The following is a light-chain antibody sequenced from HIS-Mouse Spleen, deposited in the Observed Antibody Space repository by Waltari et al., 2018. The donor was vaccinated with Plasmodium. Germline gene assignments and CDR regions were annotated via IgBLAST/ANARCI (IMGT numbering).Light chain of an antibody. Sequence: PAVSVALGQTVRIPCQGDSLRSYYASWYRQKPGQAPVLVIYGKNNRPSGIPDRFSGSSSGNTATLTSTGAQAEEEADNYCNSRDSSGNHLVFGGGTKLTVL. J-gene: IGLJ2*01. CDR1: SLRSYY. V-gene: IGLV3-19*01. CDR3: NSRDSSGNHLV. CDR2: GKN.